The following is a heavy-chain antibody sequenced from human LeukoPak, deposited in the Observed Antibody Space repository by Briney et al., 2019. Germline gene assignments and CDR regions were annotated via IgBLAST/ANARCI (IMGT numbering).Heavy chain of an antibody. J-gene: IGHJ1*01. Sequence: SQTLSLTCAISGDSVSSNSVVWNWIRQSPSRGLARLGRTYYRSKWYYDYAVSVKSRITINPDTSKNQFSLQLNSVTPEDTAVYYCARDGVPGNKYFQHWGQGTLVTVSS. CDR2: TYYRSKWYY. CDR1: GDSVSSNSVV. V-gene: IGHV6-1*01. D-gene: IGHD2/OR15-2a*01. CDR3: ARDGVPGNKYFQH.